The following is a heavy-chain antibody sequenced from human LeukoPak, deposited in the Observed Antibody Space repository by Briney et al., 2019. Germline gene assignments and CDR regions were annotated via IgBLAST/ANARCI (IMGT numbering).Heavy chain of an antibody. J-gene: IGHJ4*02. V-gene: IGHV1-69*13. D-gene: IGHD4/OR15-4a*01. CDR2: IIPIFGTA. CDR1: GYTFTSYA. Sequence: SVKVSCKASGYTFTSYAISWVRQAPGQGLEWMGGIIPIFGTANYAQKFQGRVTITADESTSTAYMELSSLRSEDTAVYYCASGATPGKYYFDYWGQGTLVTVSS. CDR3: ASGATPGKYYFDY.